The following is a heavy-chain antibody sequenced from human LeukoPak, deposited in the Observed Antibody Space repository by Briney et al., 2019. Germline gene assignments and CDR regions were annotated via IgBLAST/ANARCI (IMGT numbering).Heavy chain of an antibody. CDR2: MNPNSGNT. D-gene: IGHD3-10*01. CDR1: GYTFTSYD. CDR3: ARVMVRGVMVLGY. Sequence: ASVKVSCRASGYTFTSYDIKWVRQATGQGLEWMGWMNPNSGNTGYAQKFQGRVTMTRNTSISTAYMELSSLRSEDTAVYYCARVMVRGVMVLGYWGQGTLVTVSS. J-gene: IGHJ4*02. V-gene: IGHV1-8*01.